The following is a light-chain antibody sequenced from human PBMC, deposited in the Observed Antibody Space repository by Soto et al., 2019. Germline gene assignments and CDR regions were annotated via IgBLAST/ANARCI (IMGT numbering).Light chain of an antibody. Sequence: SYELTQPPSVSVSPGQTARITCSGDNLGDKYVCWYQQKPGQSPVMVIYQDNKWPSGIPARFSASNSGNTATLTISGTQAMDEADYYCQTWHINTVICGGGTQLTVL. CDR2: QDN. CDR1: NLGDKY. J-gene: IGLJ2*01. CDR3: QTWHINTVI. V-gene: IGLV3-1*01.